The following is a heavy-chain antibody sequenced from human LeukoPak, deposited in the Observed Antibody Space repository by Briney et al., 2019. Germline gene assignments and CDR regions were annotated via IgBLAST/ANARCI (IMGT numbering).Heavy chain of an antibody. D-gene: IGHD3/OR15-3a*01. V-gene: IGHV3-30-3*01. Sequence: GGSLRLSCAASGFTFSSYAMHWVRQAPGKGLEWVAVISYDGSNKYYADSVKARFTISRDNSKNTLYLQMNSLRAEDTAVYYCARSEQFFDLAQFDYWGQGTLVTVSS. CDR3: ARSEQFFDLAQFDY. CDR1: GFTFSSYA. CDR2: ISYDGSNK. J-gene: IGHJ4*02.